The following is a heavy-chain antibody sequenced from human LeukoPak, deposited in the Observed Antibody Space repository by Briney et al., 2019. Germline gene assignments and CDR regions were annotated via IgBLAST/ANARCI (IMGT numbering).Heavy chain of an antibody. Sequence: GGSLRLSCAASGFTFSSYAMHWVRQAPGKGLEWVAVISYDGSNKYYADSVKGRFTISRDNSKNTLYLQMNSLRAEDTAVYYCARGGGWLNWFDPWGQGTLVTVSS. D-gene: IGHD6-19*01. J-gene: IGHJ5*02. CDR3: ARGGGWLNWFDP. V-gene: IGHV3-30*04. CDR1: GFTFSSYA. CDR2: ISYDGSNK.